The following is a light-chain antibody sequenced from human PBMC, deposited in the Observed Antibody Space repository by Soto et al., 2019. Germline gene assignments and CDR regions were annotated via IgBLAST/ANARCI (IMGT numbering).Light chain of an antibody. Sequence: EVVMTQSPATLSVSPGERATLSCRASQSVSRFLAWYQQKPGQAPRLLIYSTSTRATGIPARFSGSGSGTEFTLTISSLQSEDFAVYYCQQYNNWPPWTFGQGTKVEIK. J-gene: IGKJ1*01. CDR3: QQYNNWPPWT. CDR2: STS. CDR1: QSVSRF. V-gene: IGKV3-15*01.